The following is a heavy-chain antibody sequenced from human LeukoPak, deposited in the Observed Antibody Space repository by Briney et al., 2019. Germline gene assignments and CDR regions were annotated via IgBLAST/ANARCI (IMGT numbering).Heavy chain of an antibody. CDR2: IKQDGSEK. CDR3: ARSLWPEDY. D-gene: IGHD5-18*01. CDR1: GFTFSSYW. V-gene: IGHV3-7*01. J-gene: IGHJ4*02. Sequence: GGSLRLSCAASGFTFSSYWMSWVRQAPGKGLEWVANIKQDGSEKNYVDSVKGRFTISRDNAKTSLYLQMNSLRAEDTAAYYCARSLWPEDYWGQGTLVTVSS.